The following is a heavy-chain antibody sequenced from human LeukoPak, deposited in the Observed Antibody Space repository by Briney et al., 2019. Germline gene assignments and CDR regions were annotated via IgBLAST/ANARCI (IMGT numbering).Heavy chain of an antibody. V-gene: IGHV1-69*13. Sequence: ASVKVSCKASGGSFSSYATRWVRQAPGQGLEWMGGIIPIFGTANYAQMFQGRVTITADEFTSTAYMELSSLRSEDTAVYFCARDGDGSGSYPSFDHWGQGTLVTVSS. D-gene: IGHD3-10*01. CDR1: GGSFSSYA. CDR2: IIPIFGTA. J-gene: IGHJ4*02. CDR3: ARDGDGSGSYPSFDH.